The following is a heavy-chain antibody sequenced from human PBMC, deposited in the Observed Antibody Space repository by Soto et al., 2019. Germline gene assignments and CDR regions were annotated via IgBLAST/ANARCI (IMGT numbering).Heavy chain of an antibody. Sequence: EVQLVESGGGLVQPGGSLRLSCVVSGFTFSDYYMDWVRLAPGKGLEWVGRSRNKANSYTTEYAASVKGRFTISRDDLKNSLYLQMNSLKTEDTAVYYCARSGTDSSSWSDHAFHIWGQGTMVTVSS. CDR1: GFTFSDYY. D-gene: IGHD6-13*01. CDR3: ARSGTDSSSWSDHAFHI. J-gene: IGHJ3*02. CDR2: SRNKANSYTT. V-gene: IGHV3-72*01.